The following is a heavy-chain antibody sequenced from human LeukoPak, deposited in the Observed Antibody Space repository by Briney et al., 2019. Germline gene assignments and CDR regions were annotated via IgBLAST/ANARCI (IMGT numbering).Heavy chain of an antibody. J-gene: IGHJ4*02. CDR2: ISGSGGST. Sequence: GGSLRLSCTASGFTFNDYYMSWVRQAPGKGLEWVSAISGSGGSTYYADSVKGRFTISRDNSKNTLYLQMNSLRAEDTAVYYCAKASPVLRFLEWLSFDYWGQGTLVTVSS. CDR1: GFTFNDYY. CDR3: AKASPVLRFLEWLSFDY. V-gene: IGHV3-23*01. D-gene: IGHD3-3*01.